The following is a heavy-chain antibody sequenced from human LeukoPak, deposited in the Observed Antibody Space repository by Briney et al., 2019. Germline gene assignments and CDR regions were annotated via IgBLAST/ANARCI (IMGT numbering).Heavy chain of an antibody. D-gene: IGHD3-9*01. Sequence: GGSLRLSCAASGFTFTNYGMHWVRQAPGKGLEWVTFIREDGNNKYYADSVKGRFTISRDNSKNTLYLQMNSLRAEDTAVYYCAKSGYDILTGYYNNYGMDVWGQGTTVTVSS. CDR3: AKSGYDILTGYYNNYGMDV. CDR1: GFTFTNYG. J-gene: IGHJ6*02. V-gene: IGHV3-30*02. CDR2: IREDGNNK.